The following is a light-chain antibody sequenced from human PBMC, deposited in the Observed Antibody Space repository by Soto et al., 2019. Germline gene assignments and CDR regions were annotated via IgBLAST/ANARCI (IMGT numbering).Light chain of an antibody. CDR1: SSNIGAGYD. V-gene: IGLV1-40*01. CDR2: DNN. CDR3: QSYDSSLSGHVI. Sequence: QSVLTQPPSVSGAPGQRVTISCTGSSSNIGAGYDVHWYQQHPGTAPKLLIYDNNHRPSGVPDRFSGSKSGTSASLAITGLQAEDEADYYCQSYDSSLSGHVIFGGGTQLTVL. J-gene: IGLJ2*01.